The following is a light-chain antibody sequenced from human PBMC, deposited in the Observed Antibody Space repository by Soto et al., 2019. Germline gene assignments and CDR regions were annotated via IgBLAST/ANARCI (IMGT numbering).Light chain of an antibody. CDR2: DVS. Sequence: QSALTQPASVSGSPGQSMAISCTGTSSDVGGYNSVSWYQQHPGKAPKLLIYDVSNRPSGVSNHFSGSKSGNTASLTISGLQAEDEADYYCSLYTRSSTVIFGGGTKLTVL. J-gene: IGLJ2*01. CDR1: SSDVGGYNS. V-gene: IGLV2-14*03. CDR3: SLYTRSSTVI.